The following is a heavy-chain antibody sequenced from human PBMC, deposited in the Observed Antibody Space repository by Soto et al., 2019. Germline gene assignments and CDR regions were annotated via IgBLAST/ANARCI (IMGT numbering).Heavy chain of an antibody. CDR2: ITGGGGGT. D-gene: IGHD2-21*01. J-gene: IGHJ4*02. CDR1: GFTFSSYA. Sequence: EVQLLESGGGLVQPGGSLRLSCAASGFTFSSYAMSWVRQAPGKGLEWVSSITGGGGGTNYADPVKGRFTISRDNSKNPLYLQMNSLRADDTAVYYCAKPRWAYDHWGQGTLVTVSS. V-gene: IGHV3-23*01. CDR3: AKPRWAYDH.